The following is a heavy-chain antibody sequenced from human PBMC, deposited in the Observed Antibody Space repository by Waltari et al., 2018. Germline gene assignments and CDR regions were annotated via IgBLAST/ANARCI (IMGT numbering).Heavy chain of an antibody. V-gene: IGHV3-33*01. CDR2: IWYDGSNK. J-gene: IGHJ4*02. D-gene: IGHD1-26*01. CDR1: GFTISSYG. CDR3: ARAGGGGSYY. Sequence: QVQLVESGGGVVQPGRSLRLSCAASGFTISSYGMHWVRQAPGKGLEWVAVIWYDGSNKYYADSVKGRFTISRDNSKNTLYLQMNSLRAEDTAVYYCARAGGGGSYYWGQGTLVTVSS.